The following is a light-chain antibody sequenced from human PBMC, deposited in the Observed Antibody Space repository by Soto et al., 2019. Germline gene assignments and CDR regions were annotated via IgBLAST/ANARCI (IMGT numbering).Light chain of an antibody. Sequence: TQSLFTXSLASSYIATLSCRASQSVSSKFASYHQQPRKAPXLXXXGASNRATGIPARFSGSGSGTDFTLTISKGEHEDFGGYYCQQYGTRPSVTFGQGTRLEI. CDR2: GAS. J-gene: IGKJ5*01. CDR1: QSVSSK. CDR3: QQYGTRPSVT. V-gene: IGKV3-20*01.